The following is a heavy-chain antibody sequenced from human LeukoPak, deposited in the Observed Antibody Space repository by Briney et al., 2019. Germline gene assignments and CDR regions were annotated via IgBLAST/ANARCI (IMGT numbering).Heavy chain of an antibody. V-gene: IGHV3-30-3*01. D-gene: IGHD3-22*01. Sequence: GGSLRLSCAASRLTFSSYAMHWVRQPPGKGLEWVAVIPYDGNNKYYADSVKGRFTISRDNSKNTLYLQMNSLRPEDTAVYYCAKHYYTSGYSGALDIWGQGTTVTVSA. CDR2: IPYDGNNK. CDR3: AKHYYTSGYSGALDI. J-gene: IGHJ3*02. CDR1: RLTFSSYA.